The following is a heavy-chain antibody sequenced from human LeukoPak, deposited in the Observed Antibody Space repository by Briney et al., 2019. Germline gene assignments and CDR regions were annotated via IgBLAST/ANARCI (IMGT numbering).Heavy chain of an antibody. CDR3: AELGITMIGGV. CDR1: GFTFSSYG. D-gene: IGHD3-10*02. CDR2: ISGSGGST. V-gene: IGHV3-23*01. Sequence: GGSLRLSCAASGFTFSSYGMSWVRQAPGKGLEWVSAISGSGGSTYYADSVKGRFTISRDNSKNTLFLQMNSLRAEDTAVYYCAELGITMIGGVWGKGTAVTISS. J-gene: IGHJ6*04.